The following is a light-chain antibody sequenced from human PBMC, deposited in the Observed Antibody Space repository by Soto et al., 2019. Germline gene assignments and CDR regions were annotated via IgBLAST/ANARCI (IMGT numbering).Light chain of an antibody. J-gene: IGKJ5*01. V-gene: IGKV1-9*01. Sequence: DIQLTQSPSFLSASVGDRVTITCRASQGLSSDLAWYQQKPGKAHKLLIYAASTLQSGVPSRFSGSGSGTDFTLTISSLQPEDFATYYCQQLNSYPITFGQGTRLEIK. CDR3: QQLNSYPIT. CDR1: QGLSSD. CDR2: AAS.